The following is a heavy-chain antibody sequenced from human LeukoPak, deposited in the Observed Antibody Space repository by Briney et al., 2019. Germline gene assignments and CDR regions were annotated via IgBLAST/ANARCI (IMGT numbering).Heavy chain of an antibody. D-gene: IGHD3-3*01. J-gene: IGHJ4*02. CDR1: GYTFTNYG. CDR3: ARARGDYDFWSGPIDN. Sequence: ASVKVSCKASGYTFTNYGISWVRQAPGQGLEWMGWISAYNGNTNYAQNLQGRVTVTTDTSKSTAYMELRSLRSDDTAVYYCARARGDYDFWSGPIDNWGQGTLVTVSS. CDR2: ISAYNGNT. V-gene: IGHV1-18*01.